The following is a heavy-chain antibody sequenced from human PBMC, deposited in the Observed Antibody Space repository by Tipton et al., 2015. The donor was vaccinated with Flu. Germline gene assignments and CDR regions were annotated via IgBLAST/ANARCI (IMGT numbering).Heavy chain of an antibody. CDR2: IRSKAYGGTT. D-gene: IGHD1-1*01. V-gene: IGHV3-49*03. CDR3: TREIRGGNDGDGYYYMDV. Sequence: SLRLSCTASGFTFGDYAMSWFRQAPGKGLEWVGFIRSKAYGGTTEYAASVKGRFTISRDDSKSIAYLQMNSLKTEDTAVYYCTREIRGGNDGDGYYYMDVWGKGTTVTVSS. J-gene: IGHJ6*03. CDR1: GFTFGDYA.